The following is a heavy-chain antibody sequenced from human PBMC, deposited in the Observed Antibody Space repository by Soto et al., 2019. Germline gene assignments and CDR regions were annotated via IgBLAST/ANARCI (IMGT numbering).Heavy chain of an antibody. Sequence: QVQLVESGGGVVQPGRSLRLSCAASGFTFSSYGMHWVRQAPGKGLEWVAVISYDGSNKYYADSVKGRFTISRDNSKNTLYLQMNSLRAEDTAVYYCAKERGTSYSNDYGDYVPNWYFDLWGRGTLVTVSS. CDR1: GFTFSSYG. CDR3: AKERGTSYSNDYGDYVPNWYFDL. D-gene: IGHD4-17*01. J-gene: IGHJ2*01. V-gene: IGHV3-30*18. CDR2: ISYDGSNK.